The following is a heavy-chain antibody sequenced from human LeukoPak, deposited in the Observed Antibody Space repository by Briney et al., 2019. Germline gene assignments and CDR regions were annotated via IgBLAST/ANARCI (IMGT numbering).Heavy chain of an antibody. J-gene: IGHJ4*02. CDR2: ISAYNGNT. CDR1: GYTFTDYD. CDR3: ATVSGSYYVGFDY. V-gene: IGHV1-18*01. D-gene: IGHD1-26*01. Sequence: GASVRVSCKTSGYTFTDYDITWVRQAPGQGLEWMGWISAYNGNTNYAQKLQGRVTMTTDTSTSTAYMELRSLRSDDTAVYYCATVSGSYYVGFDYWGQGTLVTVSS.